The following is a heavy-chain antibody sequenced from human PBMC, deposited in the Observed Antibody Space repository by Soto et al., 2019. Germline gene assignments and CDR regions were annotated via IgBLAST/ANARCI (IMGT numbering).Heavy chain of an antibody. V-gene: IGHV3-23*01. CDR1: GFTFSSYA. Sequence: GGSLRLSCAASGFTFSSYAMSWVRQAPGKGLEWVSAISGSGGSTYYADSVKGRFTISRDNSKNTLYLQMNSLRAEDTALDYGAHSNSSGWPFDFWGQGTLVTVSS. CDR3: AHSNSSGWPFDF. CDR2: ISGSGGST. J-gene: IGHJ4*02. D-gene: IGHD6-19*01.